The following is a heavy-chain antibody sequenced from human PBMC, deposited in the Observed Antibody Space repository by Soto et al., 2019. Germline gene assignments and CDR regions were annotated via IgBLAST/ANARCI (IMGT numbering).Heavy chain of an antibody. CDR1: GFTFSSYA. D-gene: IGHD6-19*01. CDR3: ARDKSPYSSGWHNRHFDY. V-gene: IGHV3-30-3*01. Sequence: QVQLVESGGGVVQPGRSLRLSCAASGFTFSSYAMHWVRQAPGKGLEWVAVMSYDGSNKYYADSVKGRFTISRDNSKNTRYLHMTSLRAADTAVYYCARDKSPYSSGWHNRHFDYWGQGTLVTVSS. J-gene: IGHJ4*02. CDR2: MSYDGSNK.